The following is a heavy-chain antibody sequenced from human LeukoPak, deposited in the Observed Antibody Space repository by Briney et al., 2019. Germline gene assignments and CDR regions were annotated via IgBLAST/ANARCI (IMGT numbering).Heavy chain of an antibody. J-gene: IGHJ4*02. CDR2: IWYDGSNK. V-gene: IGHV3-33*01. Sequence: GGSLRLSCAASGFTFSSYGMHWVRQAPGKGLEWVAVIWYDGSNKYYADSVKGRFTISRDNSKNTLYLQMNSLRAEDTAVYYCARDLGDILTGYLFDYWGQGTLVTVSS. D-gene: IGHD3-9*01. CDR1: GFTFSSYG. CDR3: ARDLGDILTGYLFDY.